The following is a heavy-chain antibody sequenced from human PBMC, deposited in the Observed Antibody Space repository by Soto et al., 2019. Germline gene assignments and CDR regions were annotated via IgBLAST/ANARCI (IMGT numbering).Heavy chain of an antibody. CDR3: ARVDAYYWYFDL. Sequence: ASVKVACRASGYTFTSYYMHWVRQAPGQGLEWMGIINPSGGSTSYAQRFQGRVTMTRDTSTSTVYMELSSLRSEDTAVYYCARVDAYYWYFDLWGRGTLVTVSS. CDR1: GYTFTSYY. D-gene: IGHD2-21*01. CDR2: INPSGGST. V-gene: IGHV1-46*01. J-gene: IGHJ2*01.